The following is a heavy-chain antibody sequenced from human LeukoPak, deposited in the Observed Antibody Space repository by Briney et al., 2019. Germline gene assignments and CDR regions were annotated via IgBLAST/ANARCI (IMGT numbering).Heavy chain of an antibody. CDR1: GGSISSGDYY. D-gene: IGHD6-13*01. V-gene: IGHV4-30-4*08. CDR3: ARTDSSSWYGDAFDI. Sequence: SETLSPTCTVSGGSISSGDYYWSWIRQPPGKGLEWIGYIYYSGSTYYNPSLKSRVTMSVDTSKNQFSLKLSSVTAADTAVYYCARTDSSSWYGDAFDIWGQGTMVTVSS. CDR2: IYYSGST. J-gene: IGHJ3*02.